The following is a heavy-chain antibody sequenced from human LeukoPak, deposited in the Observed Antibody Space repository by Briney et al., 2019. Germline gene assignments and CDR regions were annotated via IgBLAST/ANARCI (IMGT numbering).Heavy chain of an antibody. CDR2: MNPNSGNT. J-gene: IGHJ3*01. V-gene: IGHV1-8*01. D-gene: IGHD4-11*01. CDR3: AREPYSDAFDV. Sequence: ASVKVSCKASGYTFTSYDINWVRQATGQGLEWMGWMNPNSGNTGYAQKLQGRVTMTTDTSTSTAYMELRSLRSDDTAVYYCAREPYSDAFDVWGQGTMVTVSS. CDR1: GYTFTSYD.